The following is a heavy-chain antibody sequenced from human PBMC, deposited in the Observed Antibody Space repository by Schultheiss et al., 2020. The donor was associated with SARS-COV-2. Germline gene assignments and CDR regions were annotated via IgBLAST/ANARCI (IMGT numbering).Heavy chain of an antibody. CDR2: IYHSGST. CDR1: GYSISSGYY. Sequence: SETLSLTCTVSGYSISSGYYWGWIRQPPGKGLEWIGSIYHSGSTYYNPSLKSRVTISVDTSKNQFSLKLSSVTAADTAVYYCPRQRYSSSWYPDYWGQGTLVTVSS. D-gene: IGHD6-13*01. CDR3: PRQRYSSSWYPDY. J-gene: IGHJ4*02. V-gene: IGHV4-38-2*02.